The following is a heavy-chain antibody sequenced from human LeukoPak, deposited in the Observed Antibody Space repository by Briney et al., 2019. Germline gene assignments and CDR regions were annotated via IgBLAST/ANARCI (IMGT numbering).Heavy chain of an antibody. Sequence: ASVKVSCKASGYTFTGYYMHWVRQAPGQGLEWMGWINPNSGGTNYAQKFQGRVTMARDTSISTAYMELSRLRSDDTAVYYCARERCSSTSCLNWFDPWGQETLVTVSS. CDR2: INPNSGGT. CDR3: ARERCSSTSCLNWFDP. V-gene: IGHV1-2*02. CDR1: GYTFTGYY. J-gene: IGHJ5*02. D-gene: IGHD2-2*01.